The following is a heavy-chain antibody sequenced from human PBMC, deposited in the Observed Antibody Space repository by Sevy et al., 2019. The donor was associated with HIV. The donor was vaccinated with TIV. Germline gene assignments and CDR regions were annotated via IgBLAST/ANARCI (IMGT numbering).Heavy chain of an antibody. J-gene: IGHJ6*02. D-gene: IGHD2-2*01. CDR3: ARDCSSASCLWGMDV. Sequence: GGSLRLSCAASGFTFSSYWMSWVRQAPGKGLEWVANIKRDGSEKYYVDSVKGRLTISRDNAKNSLYLQKNSLRAEDTAVYYWARDCSSASCLWGMDVWGQGTTVTVSS. CDR1: GFTFSSYW. V-gene: IGHV3-7*03. CDR2: IKRDGSEK.